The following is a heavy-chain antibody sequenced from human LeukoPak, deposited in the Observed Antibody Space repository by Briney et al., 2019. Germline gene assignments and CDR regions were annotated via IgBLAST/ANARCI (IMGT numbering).Heavy chain of an antibody. CDR3: ARDGGPGYSSSWYLY. Sequence: WGSLRLSCAASGFTFSSYGMHWVRQAPGKGLEWVSYISSSGSTIYYADSVKGRFTISRDNAKNSLYLQMNSLRAEDTAVYYCARDGGPGYSSSWYLYWGQGTLVTVSS. CDR1: GFTFSSYG. CDR2: ISSSGSTI. J-gene: IGHJ4*02. D-gene: IGHD6-13*01. V-gene: IGHV3-48*04.